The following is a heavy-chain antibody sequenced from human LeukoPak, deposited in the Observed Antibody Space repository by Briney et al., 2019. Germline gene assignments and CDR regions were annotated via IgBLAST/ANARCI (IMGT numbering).Heavy chain of an antibody. D-gene: IGHD3-10*01. V-gene: IGHV3-48*03. CDR3: ARDRRSEGSPGYAFDI. CDR1: GFTFSSYA. Sequence: TGGSLRLSCAASGFTFSSYAMNWVRQAPGKGLEWVSYISSSGSTIYYADSVKGRFTISRDNAKNSLYLQMNSLRAEDTAVYYCARDRRSEGSPGYAFDIWGQGTMVTVSS. J-gene: IGHJ3*02. CDR2: ISSSGSTI.